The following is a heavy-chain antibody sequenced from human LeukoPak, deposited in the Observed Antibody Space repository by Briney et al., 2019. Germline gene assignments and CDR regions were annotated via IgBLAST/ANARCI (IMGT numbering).Heavy chain of an antibody. CDR1: GGSFSGYY. V-gene: IGHV4-34*01. J-gene: IGHJ4*02. Sequence: SETLSLTCAVYGGSFSGYYWSWIRQPPGKGLEWIGEINHSGSTNYNPSLKSRVTISVDTSKNQFSLKLSSVTAADTAVYYCARDVPSVAGTGYFDYWGQGTLVTVSS. CDR2: INHSGST. CDR3: ARDVPSVAGTGYFDY. D-gene: IGHD6-19*01.